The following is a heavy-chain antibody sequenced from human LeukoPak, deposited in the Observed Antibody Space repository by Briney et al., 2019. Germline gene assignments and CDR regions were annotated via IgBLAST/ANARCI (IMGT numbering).Heavy chain of an antibody. CDR1: GFTFRDSH. V-gene: IGHV1-2*02. J-gene: IGHJ4*02. CDR2: INPNSGGT. CDR3: ARGGYSGYDPPNDY. D-gene: IGHD5-12*01. Sequence: GGSLRLSCAASGFTFRDSHMHWVRQAPGQGLEWMGWINPNSGGTNYAQKFQGRVTMTRDTSISTAYMELSRLRSDDTAVYYCARGGYSGYDPPNDYWGQGTLVTVSS.